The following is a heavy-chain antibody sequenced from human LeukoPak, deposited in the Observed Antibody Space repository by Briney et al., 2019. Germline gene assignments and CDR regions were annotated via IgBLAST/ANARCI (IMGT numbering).Heavy chain of an antibody. CDR1: GFTFSRHW. Sequence: GGFLRLSCAASGFTFSRHWMHWVRQAPGKGLVWVSRLNGDGSTTHYADSVKGRFTISRDNAKNTLYLQMDSLRAEDTAVYYCGRDHYGYNPIDYWGQGTLVTVSS. D-gene: IGHD5-24*01. CDR3: GRDHYGYNPIDY. V-gene: IGHV3-74*01. J-gene: IGHJ4*02. CDR2: LNGDGSTT.